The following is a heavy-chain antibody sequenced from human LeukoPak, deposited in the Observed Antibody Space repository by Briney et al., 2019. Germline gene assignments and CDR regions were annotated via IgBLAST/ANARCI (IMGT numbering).Heavy chain of an antibody. Sequence: GGSLRLSCAASGFTFSSYAMSWVRQARGKGLEWVSAISGSGGSTYYADSVKGRFTISRDNSKNTLYLQMNSLRAEDTAVYYCAKSLRTLRYFDWLLYADYWGQGTLVTVSS. D-gene: IGHD3-9*01. CDR1: GFTFSSYA. CDR2: ISGSGGST. V-gene: IGHV3-23*01. CDR3: AKSLRTLRYFDWLLYADY. J-gene: IGHJ4*02.